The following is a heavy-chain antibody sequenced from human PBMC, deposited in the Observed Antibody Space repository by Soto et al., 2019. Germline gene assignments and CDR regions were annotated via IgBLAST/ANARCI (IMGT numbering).Heavy chain of an antibody. CDR1: GFDFTIYG. CDR3: ARNGVASSPLDY. Sequence: HVQLMQSGAEMRKPGASVMVSCKTSGFDFTIYGISWVRQAPGQGLEWMGWIGVDSGSTDYAQKFQGRVTLTTDTSTTTAYMELRSLRSDDTAVYYCARNGVASSPLDYWGQGTLVTVSS. V-gene: IGHV1-18*01. D-gene: IGHD2-8*01. J-gene: IGHJ4*02. CDR2: IGVDSGST.